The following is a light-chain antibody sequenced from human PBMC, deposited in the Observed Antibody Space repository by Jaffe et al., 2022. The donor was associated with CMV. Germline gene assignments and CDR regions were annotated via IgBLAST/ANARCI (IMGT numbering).Light chain of an antibody. CDR3: QQSYSSPRT. V-gene: IGKV1-39*01. J-gene: IGKJ1*01. CDR1: QSISSS. CDR2: AAS. Sequence: DIQMTQSPSSLSASVGDRVTITCRASQSISSSLNWYLQESGKAPKLLIYAASSLQSGVPSRFSGSGSGTDFTLTISSLQPEDFATYYCQQSYSSPRTFGQGTRVEIK.